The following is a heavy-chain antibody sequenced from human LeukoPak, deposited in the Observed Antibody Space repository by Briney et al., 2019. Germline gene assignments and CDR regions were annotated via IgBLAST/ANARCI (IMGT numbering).Heavy chain of an antibody. CDR1: GFTFSGYA. CDR3: ARQESQLNYYMDV. J-gene: IGHJ6*03. Sequence: QAGGSLRLSCAASGFTFSGYAMSWVRQAPGKGLEWVSAISGSGGSTYYADSVKGRFTISRDNSKNALYLQMNSLRAEDTAVYYCARQESQLNYYMDVWGKGTTVTVSS. CDR2: ISGSGGST. D-gene: IGHD1-1*01. V-gene: IGHV3-23*01.